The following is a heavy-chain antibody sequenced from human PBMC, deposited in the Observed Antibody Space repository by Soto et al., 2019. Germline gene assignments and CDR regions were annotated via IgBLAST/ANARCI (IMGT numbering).Heavy chain of an antibody. D-gene: IGHD3-3*01. J-gene: IGHJ6*02. CDR2: ISYDGTNK. Sequence: GGSLRLSCAASGFTFSNYGMHWVRQAPGKGLEWVAVISYDGTNKEYADSVKGRFTISRDNSKNTLYLQMSSLRAEDTAAYYCAKDLQATLYFYYGMDVWGQGTTVTVSS. CDR1: GFTFSNYG. V-gene: IGHV3-30*18. CDR3: AKDLQATLYFYYGMDV.